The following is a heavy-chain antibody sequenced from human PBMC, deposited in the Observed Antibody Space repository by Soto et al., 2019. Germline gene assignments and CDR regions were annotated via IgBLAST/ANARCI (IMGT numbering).Heavy chain of an antibody. V-gene: IGHV1-3*01. Sequence: ASVKVSCKASGYTFQSHAIHWVRQAPGQRLEWMGWINAGNGNTKYSQKFQGRVTITRDTSASTAYMELSSLRSEDTAVYYCARGGSLYWYFDLWGRGTLVTVSS. CDR1: GYTFQSHA. D-gene: IGHD1-26*01. CDR2: INAGNGNT. CDR3: ARGGSLYWYFDL. J-gene: IGHJ2*01.